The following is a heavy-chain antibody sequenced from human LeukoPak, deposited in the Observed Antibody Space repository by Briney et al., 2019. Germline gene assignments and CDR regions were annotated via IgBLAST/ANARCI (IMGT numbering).Heavy chain of an antibody. CDR3: ARGRGLWFGESPPFDP. Sequence: GASVKVSCKASGYTFTSYDINWVRQATGQGLEWTGWMNPNSGNTGYAQKFQGRVTITRNTSINTAYMELSSLRSEDTAVYYCARGRGLWFGESPPFDPWGQGTLVTVSS. D-gene: IGHD3-10*01. CDR2: MNPNSGNT. J-gene: IGHJ5*02. CDR1: GYTFTSYD. V-gene: IGHV1-8*03.